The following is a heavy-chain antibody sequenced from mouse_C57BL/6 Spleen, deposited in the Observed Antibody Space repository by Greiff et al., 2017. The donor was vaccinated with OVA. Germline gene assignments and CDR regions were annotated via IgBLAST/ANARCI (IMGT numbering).Heavy chain of an antibody. CDR1: GFTFSSYA. V-gene: IGHV5S21*01. D-gene: IGHD3-2*02. CDR3: TRGQLRLPFDY. J-gene: IGHJ2*01. CDR2: ISSGGDYI. Sequence: EVKVEESGEGLVKPGGSLKLSCAASGFTFSSYAMSWVRQTPEKRLEWVAYISSGGDYIYYADTVKGRFTISRDNARNTLYLQMSSLKSEDTAMYYCTRGQLRLPFDYWGQGTTLTVSS.